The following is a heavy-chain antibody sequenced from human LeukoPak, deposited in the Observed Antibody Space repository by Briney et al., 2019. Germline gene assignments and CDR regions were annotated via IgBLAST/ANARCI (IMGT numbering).Heavy chain of an antibody. D-gene: IGHD6-19*01. CDR3: ARDPRPYSSGWYGSFDY. CDR2: ISGSGGST. Sequence: PGGSLRLSCAASGFTFSSYGMSWVRQAPGKGLEWVSAISGSGGSTYYADSVKGRFTISRDNSKNTLYLQMNSLRAEDTAVYYGARDPRPYSSGWYGSFDYWGQGTLVTVSS. J-gene: IGHJ4*02. V-gene: IGHV3-23*01. CDR1: GFTFSSYG.